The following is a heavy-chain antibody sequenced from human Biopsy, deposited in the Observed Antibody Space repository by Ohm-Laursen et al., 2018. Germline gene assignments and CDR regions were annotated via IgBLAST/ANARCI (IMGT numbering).Heavy chain of an antibody. Sequence: GTLSLTCTVSGGSFTGHYWTWIRQPPGKGLQWIGSISNSGTTKSSPSLKSRVSISVDTSRNQVSLTLSSVTAADTAVYYCARDSGILNYGNFKYYHYYGMDVWGQGTKVTVSS. J-gene: IGHJ6*02. V-gene: IGHV4-59*11. D-gene: IGHD4-11*01. CDR1: GGSFTGHY. CDR2: ISNSGTT. CDR3: ARDSGILNYGNFKYYHYYGMDV.